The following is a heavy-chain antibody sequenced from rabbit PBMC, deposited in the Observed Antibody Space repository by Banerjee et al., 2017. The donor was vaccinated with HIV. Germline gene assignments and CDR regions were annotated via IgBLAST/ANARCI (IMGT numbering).Heavy chain of an antibody. CDR2: IYVSKNIA. Sequence: QLEESGGGLVQPGGSLTLTCTVSGIDLYSYYMAWVRQAPGKGLEWIGIIYVSKNIADYASWVNGRFTISSDNAQNTVDLQMNSLTAADTGTYFCARRGHSGVGYLALWGPGTLVTVS. V-gene: IGHV1S7*01. J-gene: IGHJ4*01. D-gene: IGHD1-1*01. CDR3: ARRGHSGVGYLAL. CDR1: GIDLYSYY.